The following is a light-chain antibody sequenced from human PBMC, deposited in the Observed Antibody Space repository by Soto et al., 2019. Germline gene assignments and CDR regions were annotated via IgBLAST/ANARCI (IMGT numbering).Light chain of an antibody. J-gene: IGKJ5*01. CDR1: QSVSSY. CDR3: QQRSNWPPIT. V-gene: IGKV3-11*01. Sequence: ASQSVSSYLAWYQQKPGQAPRLLIYDASNRATGIPARFSGSGSGTDFTLTISSLEPEDFAVYYCQQRSNWPPITFGQGTRLEI. CDR2: DAS.